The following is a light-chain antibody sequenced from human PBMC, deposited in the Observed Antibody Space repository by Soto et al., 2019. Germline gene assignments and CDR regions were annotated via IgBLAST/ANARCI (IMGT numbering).Light chain of an antibody. J-gene: IGKJ1*01. Sequence: AIQMTQSTSSLSASVGDRVTITCRASQGIRDDLGWYQQKPGKAPKLLIYAASSLQSGVPSRFSGSGSGTDFTLTISSLQPEDFATYYCLQDYNYPWTFGQGTKVDIK. CDR2: AAS. CDR1: QGIRDD. V-gene: IGKV1-6*01. CDR3: LQDYNYPWT.